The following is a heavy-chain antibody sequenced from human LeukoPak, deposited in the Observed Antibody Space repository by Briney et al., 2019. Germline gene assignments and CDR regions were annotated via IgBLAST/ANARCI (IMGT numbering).Heavy chain of an antibody. CDR3: AKDPYEVGGG. CDR1: GFTFSSYA. CDR2: ISGSGGST. J-gene: IGHJ4*02. V-gene: IGHV3-23*01. Sequence: GGSLRLSCAASGFTFSSYAMSWVRQAPGKGLEWVSAISGSGGSTYYSDSVKGRFTISRDNSKNTLYLQMNSRRAEDTAVYYCAKDPYEVGGGWGQGTLVTVSS. D-gene: IGHD3-10*01.